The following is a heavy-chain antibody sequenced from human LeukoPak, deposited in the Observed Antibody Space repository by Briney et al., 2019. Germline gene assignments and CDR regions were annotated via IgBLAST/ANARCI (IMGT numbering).Heavy chain of an antibody. CDR1: GFTFSSYA. V-gene: IGHV3-30*03. J-gene: IGHJ4*02. CDR2: ILHDGSNK. D-gene: IGHD2-15*01. CDR3: ARAQVVVASTISGPYFDY. Sequence: GRSLRLSCAASGFTFSSYAMHWVRQAPGKGLEWVAVILHDGSNKQYADSVKGRFTISRDNSKNTLYLQMNSLRAEDTAVYYCARAQVVVASTISGPYFDYWGQGTLVTVSS.